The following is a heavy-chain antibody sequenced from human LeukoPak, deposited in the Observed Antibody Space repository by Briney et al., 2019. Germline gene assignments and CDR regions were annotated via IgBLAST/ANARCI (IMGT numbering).Heavy chain of an antibody. J-gene: IGHJ4*02. CDR1: GFTFSSYA. V-gene: IGHV3-48*02. Sequence: GGSLRLPCAASGFTFSSYAMNWVRQAPGKGLEWVSYISSISNYIQYADSVKGRFTISRDNAKNSLYLQMNSLRDEDTAVYYCASDQSIGTDLRYFFDYWGQGTLVTVSS. CDR3: ASDQSIGTDLRYFFDY. D-gene: IGHD3-9*01. CDR2: ISSISNYI.